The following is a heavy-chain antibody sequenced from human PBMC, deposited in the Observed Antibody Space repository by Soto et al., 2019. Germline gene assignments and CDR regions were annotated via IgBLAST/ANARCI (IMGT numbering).Heavy chain of an antibody. V-gene: IGHV4-34*01. CDR3: ARGDSSSWYGRWFDP. Sequence: SETLSLTCAVYGGSFSGYYWSWIRQPPGKGLEWIGEINHSGSTNYNPSLKSRVTISVDTSKNQFSLKLSPVTAADTAVYYCARGDSSSWYGRWFDPWGQGTLVTVSS. CDR2: INHSGST. J-gene: IGHJ5*02. CDR1: GGSFSGYY. D-gene: IGHD6-13*01.